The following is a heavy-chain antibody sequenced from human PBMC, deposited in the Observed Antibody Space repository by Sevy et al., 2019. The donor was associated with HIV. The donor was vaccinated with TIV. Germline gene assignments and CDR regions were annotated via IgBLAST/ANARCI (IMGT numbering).Heavy chain of an antibody. Sequence: GSLRLSCAASGFTFSSYWMSWVRQAPGKGLEWVANIKQDGSVKYYVDSVKGRFTISRDNAKNSLYLQMNSLRAEDTAVYYCARDYGSYSSSSGYDYWGQGTLVTVSS. J-gene: IGHJ4*02. CDR1: GFTFSSYW. CDR3: ARDYGSYSSSSGYDY. V-gene: IGHV3-7*01. CDR2: IKQDGSVK. D-gene: IGHD6-6*01.